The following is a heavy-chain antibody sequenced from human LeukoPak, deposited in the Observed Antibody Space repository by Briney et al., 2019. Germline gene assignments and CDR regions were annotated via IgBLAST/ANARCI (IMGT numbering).Heavy chain of an antibody. V-gene: IGHV4-39*07. D-gene: IGHD3-3*01. Sequence: PSETLSLTCTVSGGSISSSSYYWGWIRQPPGKGLEWIGEINHSGSTNYNPSLKSRVTISVDTSKNQFSLELSSVTAADTAVYYCARGRVGFLEWLSIDYWGQGTLVTVSS. CDR3: ARGRVGFLEWLSIDY. CDR2: INHSGST. J-gene: IGHJ4*02. CDR1: GGSISSSSYY.